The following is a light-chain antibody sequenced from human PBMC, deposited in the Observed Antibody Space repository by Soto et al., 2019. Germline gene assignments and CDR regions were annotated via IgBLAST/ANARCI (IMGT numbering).Light chain of an antibody. CDR3: CSYAGIYWV. J-gene: IGLJ3*02. Sequence: QSALTQPRSVSGSPGQSVTISCTGTSSDVGAYNYVSWYQQYPGKAPKLMIYDVSKRPSGVPDRFSGSKSGNTASLTISGLQAEDEADYYCCSYAGIYWVFGGGTKLTVL. CDR1: SSDVGAYNY. CDR2: DVS. V-gene: IGLV2-11*01.